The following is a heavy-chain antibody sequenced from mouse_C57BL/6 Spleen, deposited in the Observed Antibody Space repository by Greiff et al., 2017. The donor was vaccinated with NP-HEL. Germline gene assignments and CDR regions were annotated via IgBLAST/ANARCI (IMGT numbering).Heavy chain of an antibody. CDR3: ARERVYDGYYPWYFDV. J-gene: IGHJ1*03. CDR1: GFTFSDYY. D-gene: IGHD2-3*01. CDR2: INYDGSST. Sequence: EVKLMESEGGLVQPGSSMKLSCTASGFTFSDYYIAWVRQVPEKGLEWVANINYDGSSTYYLDSLKSRFIISRDNAKNILYLQMSSLKSEDTATYYCARERVYDGYYPWYFDVWGTGTTVTVSS. V-gene: IGHV5-16*01.